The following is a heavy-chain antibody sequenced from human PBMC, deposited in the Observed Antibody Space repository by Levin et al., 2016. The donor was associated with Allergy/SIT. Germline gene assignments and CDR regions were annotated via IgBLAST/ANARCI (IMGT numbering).Heavy chain of an antibody. D-gene: IGHD3-10*01. V-gene: IGHV3-23*01. J-gene: IGHJ4*02. CDR3: AKDPSTSMVRGVIGY. Sequence: VRQAPGKGLEWVSGISGSGAGTYYADSVKGRFTISRDNSKNTLYLQMNSLRAEDTAVYFCAKDPSTSMVRGVIGYWGQGTLVTVSS. CDR2: ISGSGAGT.